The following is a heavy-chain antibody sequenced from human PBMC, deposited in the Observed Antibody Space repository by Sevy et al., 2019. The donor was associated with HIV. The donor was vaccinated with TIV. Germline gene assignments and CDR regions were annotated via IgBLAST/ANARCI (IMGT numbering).Heavy chain of an antibody. V-gene: IGHV3-72*01. CDR2: IRKKADRYTT. CDR3: ATHAGMAAAGRVFDY. Sequence: GGSLRLSCAASGFSFSDHYMEWVRQAPGKGLEWVGRIRKKADRYTTEYAGSVKGRFTISRVDSKNSLYLLMNSLKTEDTAVYYCATHAGMAAAGRVFDYWGQGTLVTVSS. D-gene: IGHD6-13*01. CDR1: GFSFSDHY. J-gene: IGHJ4*02.